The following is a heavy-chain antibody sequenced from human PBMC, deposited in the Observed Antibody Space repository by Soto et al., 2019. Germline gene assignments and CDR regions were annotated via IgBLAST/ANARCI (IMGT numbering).Heavy chain of an antibody. J-gene: IGHJ4*01. CDR3: ANSEGLQSAFDS. D-gene: IGHD4-4*01. Sequence: GGSLRLSCEASGFTFRNYAMIWVRQAPGKGLEWVSSISGDGSTFYADSVKGRFTISRDKSKNTLHLQMDSLRAEDTAIYPCANSEGLQSAFDSWGHGTLVTVSS. CDR2: ISGDGST. V-gene: IGHV3-23*01. CDR1: GFTFRNYA.